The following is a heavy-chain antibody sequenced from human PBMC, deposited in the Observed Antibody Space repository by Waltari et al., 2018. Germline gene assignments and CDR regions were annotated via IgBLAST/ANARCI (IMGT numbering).Heavy chain of an antibody. CDR2: INHSGAT. Sequence: QVKLEQWGAGLLKPSETLSLTCAVYGGSFSGYYWRWLRQSPGRGLEWIGEINHSGATNYNPSLKSRVTTSVDTSTNQFSLKLNFVSAADTAMYFCARRSPVSLIVVDEGAFDVWGHGTMVNVSS. D-gene: IGHD3-22*01. V-gene: IGHV4-34*02. J-gene: IGHJ3*01. CDR3: ARRSPVSLIVVDEGAFDV. CDR1: GGSFSGYY.